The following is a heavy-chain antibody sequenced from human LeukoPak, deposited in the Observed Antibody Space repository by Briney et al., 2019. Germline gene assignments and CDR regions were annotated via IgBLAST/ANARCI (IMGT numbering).Heavy chain of an antibody. V-gene: IGHV3-23*01. Sequence: GGSLRLSCAASGFTFSSYAMSWVRQAPGKGLELVSAISGGGGSTYYADSGKGRFTSSRDNSKNTLYLQMNSLRAEDTAVYYCAKGGYCSGGSCYYYNWFDPWGQGTLVTVSS. CDR3: AKGGYCSGGSCYYYNWFDP. CDR1: GFTFSSYA. CDR2: ISGGGGST. J-gene: IGHJ5*02. D-gene: IGHD2-15*01.